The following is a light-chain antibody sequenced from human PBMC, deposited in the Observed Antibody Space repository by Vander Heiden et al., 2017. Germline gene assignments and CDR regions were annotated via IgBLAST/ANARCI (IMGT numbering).Light chain of an antibody. J-gene: IGKJ4*01. CDR1: QSISTY. CDR3: QQSYSTPPLT. CDR2: AAS. V-gene: IGKV1-39*01. Sequence: QMTQSLSSLSASVGDRVTITCRASQSISTYLNWYQQKPGKAPKLLIYAASSLQSGVPLRFSGSGSGTDFTLTISSLQPEDFATYYCQQSYSTPPLTFGGGTKVEIK.